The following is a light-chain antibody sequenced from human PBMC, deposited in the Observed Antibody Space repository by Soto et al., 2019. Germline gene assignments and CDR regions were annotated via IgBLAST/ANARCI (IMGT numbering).Light chain of an antibody. CDR3: QQYNNWWT. J-gene: IGKJ1*01. CDR2: GAS. CDR1: QSVGNN. V-gene: IGKV3-15*01. Sequence: EIVMTQSPATLSVSPGERATLSCRASQSVGNNLAWYQKKPGQAPRLLIYGASTRATGIPARFSGSGSGTEFTLTISSLQSEDLAVYYCQQYNNWWTVGQGTKVEIK.